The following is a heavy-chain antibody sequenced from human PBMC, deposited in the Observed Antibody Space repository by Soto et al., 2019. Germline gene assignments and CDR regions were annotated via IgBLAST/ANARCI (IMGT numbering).Heavy chain of an antibody. Sequence: ASVKVSCKASGYTFTSYYMHWVRQAPGQGLEWMGIINPSGGSTSYAQKFQGRVTMTRDTSTSTVYMELSSLRSEDTAVYYCAGDLFGIVGATTGLSYYYYYGMDVWGQGTTVTVS. V-gene: IGHV1-46*01. D-gene: IGHD1-26*01. CDR1: GYTFTSYY. CDR2: INPSGGST. J-gene: IGHJ6*02. CDR3: AGDLFGIVGATTGLSYYYYYGMDV.